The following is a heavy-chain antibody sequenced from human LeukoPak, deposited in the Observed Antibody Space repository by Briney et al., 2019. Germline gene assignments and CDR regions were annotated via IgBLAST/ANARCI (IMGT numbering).Heavy chain of an antibody. CDR2: INPSGGST. CDR1: GYTFTNYY. J-gene: IGHJ5*02. V-gene: IGHV1-46*01. CDR3: ARGRGGDCKNSPCRWFDP. Sequence: ASVKVSCKASGYTFTNYYMHWVRQAPGQGLEWMGIINPSGGSTSYAQKFQGRVTMTRDTSTSTVYMELSSLRSEDTAVYYCARGRGGDCKNSPCRWFDPWGQGTLVTVSS. D-gene: IGHD2-21*02.